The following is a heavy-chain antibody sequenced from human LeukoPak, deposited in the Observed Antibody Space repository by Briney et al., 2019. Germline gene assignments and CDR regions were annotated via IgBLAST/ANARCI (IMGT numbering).Heavy chain of an antibody. V-gene: IGHV3-74*01. CDR3: ARDRPNYYGSDGHYYRRDGDY. Sequence: GGSLRLSCAASGFNFSSYWMHWVRQAPGKGLVWISRINYDGTTTSYADSVKGRFTISRDNAKNTLYLQMHSLRAEDTAVYYCARDRPNYYGSDGHYYRRDGDYWGRGTLVSVSS. CDR2: INYDGTTT. D-gene: IGHD3-22*01. J-gene: IGHJ4*02. CDR1: GFNFSSYW.